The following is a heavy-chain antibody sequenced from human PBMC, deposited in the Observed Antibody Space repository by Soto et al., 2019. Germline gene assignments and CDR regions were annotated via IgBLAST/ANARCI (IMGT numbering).Heavy chain of an antibody. CDR3: ERDKITGLFDY. D-gene: IGHD2-8*02. Sequence: SETLSLTCAVYGGSFSGYYWTWIRQPPGTGLEWIGEINHSGSTNYNPSLKSRVTISVDPSKNHFSLKLTSLTAADTAVYYCERDKITGLFDYWGQGTLVTVSS. J-gene: IGHJ4*02. V-gene: IGHV4-34*01. CDR2: INHSGST. CDR1: GGSFSGYY.